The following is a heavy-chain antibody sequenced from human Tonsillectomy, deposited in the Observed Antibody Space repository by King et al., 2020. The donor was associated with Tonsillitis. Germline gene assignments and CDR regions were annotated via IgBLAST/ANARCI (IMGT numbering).Heavy chain of an antibody. CDR1: GGSFSAYF. CDR3: ARGDFDP. Sequence: VQLQQWGAGLLKPSETLSLTCAVYGGSFSAYFWSGIRQPPGKGLEWIVEINHSGSTNYNPSLKNRVTISVDTSKNQFSLNLTSVTAADTAVYYCARGDFDPWGQGTLVTVSS. CDR2: INHSGST. J-gene: IGHJ5*02. V-gene: IGHV4-34*01.